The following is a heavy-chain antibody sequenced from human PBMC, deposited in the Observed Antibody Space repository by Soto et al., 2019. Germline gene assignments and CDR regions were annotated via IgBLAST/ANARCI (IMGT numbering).Heavy chain of an antibody. CDR3: ARGDGDYNDGNGYLARH. J-gene: IGHJ4*02. Sequence: GGSLRLACAASGFTFSDYYMSWIRQAPGKGLEWVSYISSSSSYTNYADSVKGRLTISRDNPKNTLYLQMNSLRVEDTAVYYCARGDGDYNDGNGYLARHWGQGTLVTVSS. D-gene: IGHD5-18*01. V-gene: IGHV3-11*06. CDR2: ISSSSSYT. CDR1: GFTFSDYY.